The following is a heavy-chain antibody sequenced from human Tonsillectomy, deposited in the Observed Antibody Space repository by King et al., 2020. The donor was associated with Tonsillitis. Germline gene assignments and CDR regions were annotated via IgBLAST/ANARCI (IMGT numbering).Heavy chain of an antibody. CDR1: GFTFSSYW. J-gene: IGHJ3*02. V-gene: IGHV3-74*01. CDR3: ARSHSSKDACDI. CDR2: INSDGSST. Sequence: VQLVESGGGLVQPGGSLRLSCAASGFTFSSYWMHWVRQAPGKGLVWVSRINSDGSSTSYADSVKGRFTISRDNAKNTLYLQMNSLRAEDTAVNYCARSHSSKDACDIWGQGTIVTVSS. D-gene: IGHD4-11*01.